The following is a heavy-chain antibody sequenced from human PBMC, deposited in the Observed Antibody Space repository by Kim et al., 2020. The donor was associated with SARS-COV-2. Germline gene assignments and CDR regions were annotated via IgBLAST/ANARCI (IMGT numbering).Heavy chain of an antibody. CDR1: GYTFTGYY. J-gene: IGHJ5*02. D-gene: IGHD6-6*01. Sequence: ASVKVSCKASGYTFTGYYIHWVRQAPGQGLEWMGWINPNNGGTNYAQKFQGRVTMTRDTSISTAYMELSRLRSDDTAVYYCARGQLGAWGQGTLVTVSS. CDR3: ARGQLGA. CDR2: INPNNGGT. V-gene: IGHV1-2*02.